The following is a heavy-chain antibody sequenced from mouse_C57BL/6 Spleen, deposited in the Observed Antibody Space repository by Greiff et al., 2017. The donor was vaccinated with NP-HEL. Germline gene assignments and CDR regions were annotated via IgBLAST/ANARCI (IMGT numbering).Heavy chain of an antibody. CDR2: ISSGGDYI. V-gene: IGHV5-9-1*02. CDR3: TRDRQLLRPFYAMDY. J-gene: IGHJ4*01. Sequence: EVKVVESGEGLVKPGGSLKLSCAASGFTFSSYAMSWVRQTPEKRLEWVAYISSGGDYIYYADTVKGRFTISRDNARNTLYLQMSSLKSEDTAMYYCTRDRQLLRPFYAMDYWGQGTSVTVSS. D-gene: IGHD1-2*01. CDR1: GFTFSSYA.